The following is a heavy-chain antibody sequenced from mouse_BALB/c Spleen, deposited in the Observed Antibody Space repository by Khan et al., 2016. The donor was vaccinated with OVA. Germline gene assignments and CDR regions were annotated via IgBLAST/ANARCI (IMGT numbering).Heavy chain of an antibody. CDR1: GYTFTTYW. V-gene: IGHV1-7*01. J-gene: IGHJ2*01. CDR2: INPTSGYT. Sequence: VQLQESGAELAKPGASVKMSCKASGYTFTTYWMHWVKQRPGQGLEWIGYINPTSGYTDYNQKFKDKATLTADKSSSTAYMQLGRLTSDDSAVYYCARDRIDYWGQGTTLTVSS. CDR3: ARDRIDY.